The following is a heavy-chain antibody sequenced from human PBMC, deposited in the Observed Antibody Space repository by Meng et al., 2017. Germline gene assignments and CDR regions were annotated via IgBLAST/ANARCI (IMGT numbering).Heavy chain of an antibody. CDR3: ARAGLSSGWSRELDY. CDR2: INWNGGST. D-gene: IGHD6-19*01. J-gene: IGHJ4*02. CDR1: GFTFDDYG. Sequence: GESLKISCAASGFTFDDYGMSWVRQAPGKGLEGVSGINWNGGSTGYADSVKGRFTISRDNAKNSLYLQMNSLRAEDTALYYCARAGLSSGWSRELDYWGQGTLVTVSS. V-gene: IGHV3-20*04.